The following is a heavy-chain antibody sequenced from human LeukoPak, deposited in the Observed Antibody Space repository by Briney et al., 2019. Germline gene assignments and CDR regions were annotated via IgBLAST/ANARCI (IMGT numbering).Heavy chain of an antibody. CDR2: ISGGGVTT. Sequence: GGFLRLSCVGSGFTSIAYALTWARQAPGKGLEWVSGISGGGVTTYYADSVKGRFTISRDNSKNTLYLQMNSLRADDTAIYYCARNQQLGGHSYYYYGMDVWGQGTTVTVSS. J-gene: IGHJ6*02. D-gene: IGHD3-16*01. V-gene: IGHV3-23*01. CDR3: ARNQQLGGHSYYYYGMDV. CDR1: GFTSIAYA.